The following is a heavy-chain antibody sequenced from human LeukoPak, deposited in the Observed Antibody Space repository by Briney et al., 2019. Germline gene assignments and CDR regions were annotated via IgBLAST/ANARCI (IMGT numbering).Heavy chain of an antibody. Sequence: SQTLSLTCAISGDSVSSNSAAWNWIRQSPSRGLEWLGRTYYRSKWYNDYAVSVKSRITINPDTSKNQFSLQLNSVTPEDTAVYYCARGLYRPMYSSSWYSDFDYWGQGTLVTVSS. CDR3: ARGLYRPMYSSSWYSDFDY. CDR2: TYYRSKWYN. CDR1: GDSVSSNSAA. D-gene: IGHD6-13*01. V-gene: IGHV6-1*01. J-gene: IGHJ4*02.